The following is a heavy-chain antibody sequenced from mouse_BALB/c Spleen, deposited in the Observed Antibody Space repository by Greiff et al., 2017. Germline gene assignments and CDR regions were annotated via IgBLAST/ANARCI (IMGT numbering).Heavy chain of an antibody. V-gene: IGHV1S126*01. CDR2: IYPSDSYT. CDR1: GYTFTSYW. Sequence: QVQLQQSGAELMKPGASVKISCKASGYTFTSYWINWVKKRPGQGLEWIGNIYPSDSYTNYNQKFKDKATLTVDKSSSTAYMQLSSPTSEDSAVYYCTRGRYEDAMDYWGQGTSVTVSS. D-gene: IGHD2-14*01. CDR3: TRGRYEDAMDY. J-gene: IGHJ4*01.